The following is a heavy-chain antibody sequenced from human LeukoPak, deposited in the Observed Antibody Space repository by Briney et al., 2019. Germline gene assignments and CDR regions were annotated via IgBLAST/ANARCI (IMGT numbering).Heavy chain of an antibody. V-gene: IGHV3-66*01. D-gene: IGHD2/OR15-2a*01. CDR3: AKYVSAKGPPYALDV. Sequence: PAGSLRLSCAASGFTVSSNSMSWVRQAPGKGLVWVSVIYTGGTTYYADSVKGKFTISRDNSKNTLYLQMNSLRAEDTAVYYCAKYVSAKGPPYALDVWGQGTTVTVSS. CDR2: IYTGGTT. J-gene: IGHJ6*02. CDR1: GFTVSSNS.